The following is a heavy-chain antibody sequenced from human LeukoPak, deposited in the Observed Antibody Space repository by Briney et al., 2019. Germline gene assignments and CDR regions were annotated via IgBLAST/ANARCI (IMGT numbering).Heavy chain of an antibody. V-gene: IGHV3-30*03. D-gene: IGHD6-19*01. J-gene: IGHJ4*02. CDR3: ARDRGHNSGWYGYFDY. CDR1: GFTFSTHG. Sequence: GGSLRLSCAASGFTFSTHGMHWVRQAPGKGLEWLAVISYDGRNTYYADSVKGRFTISRDNAKNTLYLQMNGLRPEDTAVYYCARDRGHNSGWYGYFDYWGQGILVTVSS. CDR2: ISYDGRNT.